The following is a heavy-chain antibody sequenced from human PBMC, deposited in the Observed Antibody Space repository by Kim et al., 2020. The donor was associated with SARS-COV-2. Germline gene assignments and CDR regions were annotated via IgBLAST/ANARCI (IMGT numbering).Heavy chain of an antibody. J-gene: IGHJ3*02. V-gene: IGHV4-4*07. D-gene: IGHD3-16*01. CDR3: ARASGGGVRAFDI. Sequence: NPALKSQVTMTVDTSKTQYTMKLSSLTAADTAVYYCARASGGGVRAFDIWGQGTMVTVSS.